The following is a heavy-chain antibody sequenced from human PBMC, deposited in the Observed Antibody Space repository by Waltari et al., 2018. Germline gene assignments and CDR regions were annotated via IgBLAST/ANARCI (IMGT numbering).Heavy chain of an antibody. V-gene: IGHV1-69-2*01. Sequence: EVELVQSGAEVKKPGATVKISCKASGYTFMDYFMHWVQQAPGKGLEWMGRIDPEDGETVYSEKFQGRVTITADTSTDTAYMELSSLTSGDTAVYYCARHIDSIRSAWGQGTLVTVSS. J-gene: IGHJ5*02. CDR1: GYTFMDYF. CDR3: ARHIDSIRSA. D-gene: IGHD2-21*01. CDR2: IDPEDGET.